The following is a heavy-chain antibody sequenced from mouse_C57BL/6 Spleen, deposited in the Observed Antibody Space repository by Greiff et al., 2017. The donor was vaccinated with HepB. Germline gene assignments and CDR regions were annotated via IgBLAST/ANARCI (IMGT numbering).Heavy chain of an antibody. CDR1: GYSITSGYY. J-gene: IGHJ3*01. CDR2: ISYDGSN. D-gene: IGHD1-1*01. Sequence: EVKLVESGPGLVKPSQSLSLTCSVTGYSITSGYYWNWIRQFPGNKLEWMGYISYDGSNNYNPSLKNRISITRDTSKNQFFLKLNSVTTEDTATYYCAREGTTVVEGFAYWGQGTLVTVSA. CDR3: AREGTTVVEGFAY. V-gene: IGHV3-6*01.